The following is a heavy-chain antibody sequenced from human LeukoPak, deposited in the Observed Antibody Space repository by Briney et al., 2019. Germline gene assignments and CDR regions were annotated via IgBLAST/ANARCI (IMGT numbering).Heavy chain of an antibody. Sequence: GGSLRLSCAASGFTVSSKYMSWVRQPPRKGLEWVSVIYSGGSTYYADSVKGRFTISRHNSKDTLYLQMTSLRAEDTAVYYCAREPRYYGSVDWGQGTLVTVSS. J-gene: IGHJ4*01. CDR2: IYSGGST. V-gene: IGHV3-53*04. CDR1: GFTVSSKY. CDR3: AREPRYYGSVD. D-gene: IGHD3-10*01.